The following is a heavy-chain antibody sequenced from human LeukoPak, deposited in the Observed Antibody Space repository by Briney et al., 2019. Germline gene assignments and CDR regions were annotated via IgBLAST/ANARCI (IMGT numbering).Heavy chain of an antibody. Sequence: SETLSLTCSVSGGYISSYYWSWIRQPPGKGLEWIGFVYYTGSTNYTPSLKSRVTISVDTSKNQFSLRLRSVTAADTAVYYCARDIGYCSGGSCYFGTVDIWGQGTMVTVSS. CDR2: VYYTGST. CDR3: ARDIGYCSGGSCYFGTVDI. D-gene: IGHD2-15*01. V-gene: IGHV4-59*01. J-gene: IGHJ3*02. CDR1: GGYISSYY.